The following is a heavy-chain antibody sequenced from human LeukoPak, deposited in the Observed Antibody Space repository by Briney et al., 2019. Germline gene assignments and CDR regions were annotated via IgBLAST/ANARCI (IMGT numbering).Heavy chain of an antibody. V-gene: IGHV4-34*01. CDR3: ARITTRNWFDP. Sequence: SETLSLTCAVYGGSFSGYYWSWIRQPPGKGLEWIGEINHSGSTNYNPSLKSRVTISVDTSKNQFSLKLSSVTAAHTAVYYCARITTRNWFDPWGQGTLVTVSS. CDR1: GGSFSGYY. CDR2: INHSGST. D-gene: IGHD3-22*01. J-gene: IGHJ5*02.